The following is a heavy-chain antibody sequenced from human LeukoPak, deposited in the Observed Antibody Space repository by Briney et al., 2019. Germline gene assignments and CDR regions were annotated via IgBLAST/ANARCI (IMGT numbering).Heavy chain of an antibody. D-gene: IGHD2-2*01. CDR2: MNPNSGNT. V-gene: IGHV1-8*01. Sequence: ASQKVSSKASGDTFTSYDTSWVRQAPGQGLGWMGWMNPNSGNTGYVQKFQGRVTMTRNNSISTAYLELSGLRSEDTAVYYCARGWGLGCCSSTSCYPDAFDIWGQGTMVTVSS. CDR3: ARGWGLGCCSSTSCYPDAFDI. J-gene: IGHJ3*02. CDR1: GDTFTSYD.